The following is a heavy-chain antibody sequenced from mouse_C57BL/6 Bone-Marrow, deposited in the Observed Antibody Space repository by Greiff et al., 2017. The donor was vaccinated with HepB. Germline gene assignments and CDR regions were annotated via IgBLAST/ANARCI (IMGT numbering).Heavy chain of an antibody. CDR3: ASTHYGPWFAY. D-gene: IGHD1-2*01. CDR2: INPSSGYT. V-gene: IGHV1-4*01. J-gene: IGHJ3*01. Sequence: QVQLQQSGAELARPGASVKMSCKASGYTFTSYTMHWVKQRPGQGLEWIGYINPSSGYTKYNQKFKDKATLTADKSSSTAYMQLSSLTTEDSAIYYCASTHYGPWFAYWGQGTLVTVSA. CDR1: GYTFTSYT.